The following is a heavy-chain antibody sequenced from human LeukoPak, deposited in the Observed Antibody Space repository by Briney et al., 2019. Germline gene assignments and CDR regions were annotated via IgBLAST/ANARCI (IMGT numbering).Heavy chain of an antibody. CDR2: IYHSGST. CDR1: GYSISSGYY. CDR3: ARRRSSSSLTNYYFDF. J-gene: IGHJ4*02. V-gene: IGHV4-38-2*01. D-gene: IGHD6-6*01. Sequence: SETLSLTCAVSGYSISSGYYWGWIRQPPGKGLEWIGSIYHSGSTYYNPSLKSRVTISVDTSKNQFSLKLSSVTAADTAVYYCARRRSSSSLTNYYFDFWGQGTLVTVSS.